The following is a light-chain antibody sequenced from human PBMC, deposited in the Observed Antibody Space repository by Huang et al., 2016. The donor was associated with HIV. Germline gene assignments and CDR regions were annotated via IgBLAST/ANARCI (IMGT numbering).Light chain of an antibody. CDR1: ESVSGY. J-gene: IGKJ4*01. V-gene: IGKV3-11*01. CDR3: QQRNSWPPLT. CDR2: DAS. Sequence: EIVLTHSPATLSLSPGERATLSCRASESVSGYLAWYQQRPGQPPRLLIYDASIRATGIPARFSCSGSGTDFTLSISNLEPEDFAIYYCQQRNSWPPLTFGGGTRVEIK.